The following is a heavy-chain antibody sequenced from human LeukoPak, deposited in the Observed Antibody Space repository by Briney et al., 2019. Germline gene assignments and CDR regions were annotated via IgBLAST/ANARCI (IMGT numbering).Heavy chain of an antibody. J-gene: IGHJ3*02. Sequence: SETLSLTCTVSGGSISSYYWSWIRQPPGKGLEWIGYIYYSGSTNYNPSLKSRVTISVDTSKNQFSLKLSSVTAADTAVYYCARGAYYYDSSGYYAPGDDAFDIWGQRTMVTVSS. V-gene: IGHV4-59*01. CDR1: GGSISSYY. CDR3: ARGAYYYDSSGYYAPGDDAFDI. CDR2: IYYSGST. D-gene: IGHD3-22*01.